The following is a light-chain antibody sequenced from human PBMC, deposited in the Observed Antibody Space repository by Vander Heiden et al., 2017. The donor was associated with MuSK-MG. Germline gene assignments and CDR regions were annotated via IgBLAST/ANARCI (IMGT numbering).Light chain of an antibody. V-gene: IGLV1-44*01. Sequence: QSVLTPPPSASGTPGQRVSISYSASRPNIGSPAVPWYQQLPGTAPKLLIYNKNQRPAGVPDRFSGSKSGTSASLAISGRQAEDEADYYCAAWDDSLKGWVFGGGTKLTVL. CDR2: NKN. CDR3: AAWDDSLKGWV. CDR1: RPNIGSPA. J-gene: IGLJ3*02.